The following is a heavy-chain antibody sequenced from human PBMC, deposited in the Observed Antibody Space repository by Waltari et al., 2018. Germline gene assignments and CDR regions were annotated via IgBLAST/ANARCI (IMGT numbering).Heavy chain of an antibody. CDR1: GYTFTSYA. CDR2: INAGNGNT. Sequence: QVQLVQSGAEVKKPGTSVKVSCKASGYTFTSYAMHWVRQAPGQRLEWMGWINAGNGNTKCSQKFQGRVTITRDTSASTAYMELSSLRSEDTAVYYCARVEGAAGLDIWGQGTMVTVSS. CDR3: ARVEGAAGLDI. J-gene: IGHJ3*02. V-gene: IGHV1-3*01. D-gene: IGHD3-16*01.